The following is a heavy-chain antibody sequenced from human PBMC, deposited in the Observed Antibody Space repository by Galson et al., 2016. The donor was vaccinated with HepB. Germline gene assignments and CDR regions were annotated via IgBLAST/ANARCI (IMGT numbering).Heavy chain of an antibody. CDR3: ARDPVMAHDGSLYYYMDV. D-gene: IGHD3-22*01. V-gene: IGHV3-23*01. J-gene: IGHJ6*03. CDR1: GFTFSNYA. Sequence: SLRLSCAASGFTFSNYAMSWVRQAPEKGLEWISGLVGRGDRTYNADSVKGRFTITRDNSKNTLHLQMNSLRAEDTAIYYCARDPVMAHDGSLYYYMDVWGKGTTVTVSS. CDR2: LVGRGDRT.